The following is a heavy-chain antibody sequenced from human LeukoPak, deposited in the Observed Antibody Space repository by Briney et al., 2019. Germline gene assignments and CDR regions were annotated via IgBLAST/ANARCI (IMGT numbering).Heavy chain of an antibody. D-gene: IGHD3-10*01. CDR1: GYTFTGYY. J-gene: IGHJ5*02. CDR3: AREPMVRDFNWFDP. Sequence: ASVKVSRKTSGYTFTGYYIHWVRQAPGQGLEWMGRINPNSGGTNYAQKFQGRVTMTTDTSISTAYMELSRLTSDDTAVYYCAREPMVRDFNWFDPWGQGTLVTVSS. V-gene: IGHV1-2*06. CDR2: INPNSGGT.